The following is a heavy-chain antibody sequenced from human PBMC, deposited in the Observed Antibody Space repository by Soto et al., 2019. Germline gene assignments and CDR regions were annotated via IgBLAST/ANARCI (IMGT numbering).Heavy chain of an antibody. J-gene: IGHJ4*02. CDR3: ARSVVEPDAPDY. V-gene: IGHV1-3*01. CDR2: INAGNGNT. CDR1: GYTFTSYA. Sequence: ASVKVSCKASGYTFTSYAMHWVRQAPGQRLEWMGWINAGNGNTKYSQKFQGRVTITRDTSASTAYMELSSLRSEDTAVYYCARSVVEPDAPDYWGQGTLVTVSS. D-gene: IGHD2-2*01.